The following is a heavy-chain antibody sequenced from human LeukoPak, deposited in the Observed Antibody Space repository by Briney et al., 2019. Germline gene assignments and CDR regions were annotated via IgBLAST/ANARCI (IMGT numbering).Heavy chain of an antibody. D-gene: IGHD3-16*01. CDR2: INHSGST. V-gene: IGHV4-34*01. Sequence: SETLSLTCAVYGGSFSGYYWSWIRQPPGKGLEWIGEINHSGSTNYNPSLKSRVTISVDTSKNQFSLKLSSVTAADTAVYYCARDRRVGFGASWFDPWGQGTLVTVSS. J-gene: IGHJ5*02. CDR3: ARDRRVGFGASWFDP. CDR1: GGSFSGYY.